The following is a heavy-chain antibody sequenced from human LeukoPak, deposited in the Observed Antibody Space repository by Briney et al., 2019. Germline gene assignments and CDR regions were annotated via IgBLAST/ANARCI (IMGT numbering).Heavy chain of an antibody. D-gene: IGHD3-10*01. CDR1: GFTFSSYS. CDR3: ARDASVRGASDY. J-gene: IGHJ4*02. Sequence: GGSLRLSCAASGFTFSSYSMNWVRQSPGKGLEWVSSISSSSSYIYYADSLKGRFTISRDNAKNSLYLQMNSLRAEDTAVYYCARDASVRGASDYWGQGTLVTVSS. CDR2: ISSSSSYI. V-gene: IGHV3-21*01.